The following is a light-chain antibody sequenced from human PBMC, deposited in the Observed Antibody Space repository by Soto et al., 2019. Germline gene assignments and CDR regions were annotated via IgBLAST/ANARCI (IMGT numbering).Light chain of an antibody. J-gene: IGKJ4*01. CDR2: GAS. CDR1: QSVSSSY. CDR3: QQYGSSRLT. Sequence: EIVLTQSPGTLSLSPGERATLSCRASQSVSSSYLAWYQQKPGQAPRLLIYGASSRATGIPDRFSGSGSGTDFTLTISRLEPEDLAVYYCQQYGSSRLTFGGGTKVAIK. V-gene: IGKV3-20*01.